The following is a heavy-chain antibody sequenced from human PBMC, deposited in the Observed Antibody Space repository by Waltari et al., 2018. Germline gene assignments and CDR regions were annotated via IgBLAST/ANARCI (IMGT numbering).Heavy chain of an antibody. CDR1: GFTFTGFG. CDR3: AKSRGRDSVCFDY. V-gene: IGHV3-30*18. J-gene: IGHJ4*02. CDR2: ISEDGSKE. D-gene: IGHD3-10*01. Sequence: QVQMVESGGGVVQPGKSLRLSCAASGFTFTGFGLHWVRQAPGNGLGWMAVISEDGSKEFYADSWKGRFTISRDNSKNTVSLHMSILGLEDTAIYYCAKSRGRDSVCFDYWGQGALVTVSS.